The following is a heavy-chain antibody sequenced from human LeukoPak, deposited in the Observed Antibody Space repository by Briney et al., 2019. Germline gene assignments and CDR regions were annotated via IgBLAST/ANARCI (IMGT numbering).Heavy chain of an antibody. Sequence: ASVNVSCKASGYTITNNYMHWVRQAPGQGLEWMGWINPNSGGTNYAQKFQGRVTMTRDTSISTAYMELSRLRSDDTAVYYCARTDYGDYPHFDYWGQGTLVTVSS. J-gene: IGHJ4*02. CDR2: INPNSGGT. V-gene: IGHV1-2*02. CDR1: GYTITNNY. CDR3: ARTDYGDYPHFDY. D-gene: IGHD4-17*01.